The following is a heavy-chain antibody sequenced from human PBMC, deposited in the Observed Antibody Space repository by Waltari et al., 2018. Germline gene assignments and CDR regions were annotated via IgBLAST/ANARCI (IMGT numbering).Heavy chain of an antibody. CDR2: ISYDGSNK. D-gene: IGHD3-3*01. CDR3: AKDYQFLEWLLWD. J-gene: IGHJ4*02. V-gene: IGHV3-30*18. Sequence: QVQLVESGGGVVQPGRSLRLSCAASGFTFSSYGMHWVRQAPGKGLEWVAVISYDGSNKYYADSVKGRFTISRDNSKNTLYLQMNSLRAEDTAVYYCAKDYQFLEWLLWDWGQGTLVTVSS. CDR1: GFTFSSYG.